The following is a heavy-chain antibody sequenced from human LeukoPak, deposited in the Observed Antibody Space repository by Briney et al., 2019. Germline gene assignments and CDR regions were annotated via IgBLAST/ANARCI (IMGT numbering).Heavy chain of an antibody. CDR1: GFTFSSYW. J-gene: IGHJ4*01. V-gene: IGHV3-7*01. Sequence: PGGSLRLSCAADGFTFSSYWMSWVRQAPGKGLEWVANIKQDGSEKYYVDSVKGRFTISRDNAKNSMYLQMNSLRAQDTAVYYCARGLPTGHWGHGTLVTVSS. CDR3: ARGLPTGH. D-gene: IGHD2-15*01. CDR2: IKQDGSEK.